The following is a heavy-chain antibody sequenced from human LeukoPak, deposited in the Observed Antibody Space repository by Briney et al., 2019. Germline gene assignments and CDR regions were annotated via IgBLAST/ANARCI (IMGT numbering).Heavy chain of an antibody. Sequence: ASVKVSCKASGYSFTGYYLHWVRQAPGQGLEWMGWINPQAGFTTIAQKFQGRVTMTMDTSISTIYMEMNSLRSDDTATFYCARDQADNYYALDVWGQGTSLVVSS. D-gene: IGHD5-24*01. J-gene: IGHJ6*02. CDR2: INPQAGFT. V-gene: IGHV1-2*02. CDR3: ARDQADNYYALDV. CDR1: GYSFTGYY.